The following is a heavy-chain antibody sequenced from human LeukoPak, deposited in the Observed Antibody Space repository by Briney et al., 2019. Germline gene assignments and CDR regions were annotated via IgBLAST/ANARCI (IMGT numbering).Heavy chain of an antibody. J-gene: IGHJ4*02. Sequence: GGSLRLSCAASGFTFTNYWMHWVRQAPGMGLVWVSRLPPDELDIIYADSVKGRFTVSRDNSKNTLYLQMNSLRAEDTALYYCAKEGFDYWGQGTLVTVSS. CDR2: LPPDELDI. CDR3: AKEGFDY. CDR1: GFTFTNYW. V-gene: IGHV3-74*01.